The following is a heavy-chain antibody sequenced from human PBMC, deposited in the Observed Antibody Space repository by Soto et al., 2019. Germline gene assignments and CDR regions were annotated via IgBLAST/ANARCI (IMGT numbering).Heavy chain of an antibody. V-gene: IGHV5-51*01. CDR1: GYSFTSYW. D-gene: IGHD3-3*01. J-gene: IGHJ5*02. CDR3: ARGDFWSGPNPPPQNWFDP. Sequence: GGSLRLSCKGSGYSFTSYWIGWVRQMPGKGLEWMGIIYPGDSETRNSPSFQGQVTISADKSISTAYLQWSSLKASDTAMYYCARGDFWSGPNPPPQNWFDPWGQGTLVTVSS. CDR2: IYPGDSET.